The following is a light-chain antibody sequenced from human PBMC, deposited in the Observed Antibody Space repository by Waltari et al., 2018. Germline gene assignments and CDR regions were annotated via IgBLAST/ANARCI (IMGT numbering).Light chain of an antibody. V-gene: IGLV2-14*01. CDR2: EVS. CDR1: SSDVGGYNY. J-gene: IGLJ2*01. Sequence: QSALTQPASVSGSPGQSITISCTGTSSDVGGYNYVSWYQQHPGKAPKLMIYEVSNRPSVLSNRFSGSKSGNTASLTISGLQAEDEADYYCSSYTSSSTLVVFGGGTKLTVL. CDR3: SSYTSSSTLVV.